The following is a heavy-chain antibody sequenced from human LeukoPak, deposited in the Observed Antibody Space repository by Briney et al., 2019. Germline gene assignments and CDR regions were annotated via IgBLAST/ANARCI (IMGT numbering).Heavy chain of an antibody. V-gene: IGHV3-23*01. J-gene: IGHJ4*02. D-gene: IGHD4-17*01. Sequence: GGSLRLSCAASGFTFTNYAMSWVRQAPGKGLEWVSAVTATGGATYYTDSVKGRFTISRDNSKNSLYLQINTLRPEDTALYYCAKDRRGLATDFDYWGQGTLVTVSS. CDR1: GFTFTNYA. CDR2: VTATGGAT. CDR3: AKDRRGLATDFDY.